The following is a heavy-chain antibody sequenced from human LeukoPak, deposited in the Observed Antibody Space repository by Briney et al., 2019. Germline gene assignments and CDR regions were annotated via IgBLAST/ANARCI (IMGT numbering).Heavy chain of an antibody. CDR3: ARYTTGHGFDV. CDR1: GFTFSSYG. CDR2: IWYDGSDA. J-gene: IGHJ4*02. Sequence: GGSLRLSCASGFTFSSYGMHWVRQAPGRGLEWVTYIWYDGSDADYAGPVKGRFTISRDNSKNTLYLQMSSLRAEDTAVYYCARYTTGHGFDVWGEGTLVTVSS. V-gene: IGHV3-33*01. D-gene: IGHD2/OR15-2a*01.